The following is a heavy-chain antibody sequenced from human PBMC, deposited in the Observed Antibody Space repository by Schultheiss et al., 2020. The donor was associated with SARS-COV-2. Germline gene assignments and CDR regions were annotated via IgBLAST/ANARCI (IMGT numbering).Heavy chain of an antibody. Sequence: GGSLRLSCAASGFTFSNAWMSWVRQAPGKGLEWVGRIKSKTDGGTTDYAAPVKGRFTISRDDSKNTLYLQMNSLRPDDTAVYYCVKDSRPNDGDDAYDVWGKGTMVTVSS. J-gene: IGHJ3*01. CDR2: IKSKTDGGTT. CDR3: VKDSRPNDGDDAYDV. V-gene: IGHV3-15*01. CDR1: GFTFSNAW. D-gene: IGHD1-1*01.